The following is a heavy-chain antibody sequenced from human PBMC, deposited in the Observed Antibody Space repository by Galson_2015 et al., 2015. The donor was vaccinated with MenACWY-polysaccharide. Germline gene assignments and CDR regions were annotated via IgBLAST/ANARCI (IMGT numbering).Heavy chain of an antibody. D-gene: IGHD2-2*01. J-gene: IGHJ6*02. CDR1: GFTFSSYW. Sequence: SLRLSCAASGFTFSSYWMSWVRQAPGKGLEWVANIKQDGSEKYYVDPVKGRFTISRDNAKNSPYLQMNSLRPEDTAVYYCARDGCSSTSCYLGYYYYYGMDVWGQGTTVTVSS. CDR2: IKQDGSEK. CDR3: ARDGCSSTSCYLGYYYYYGMDV. V-gene: IGHV3-7*01.